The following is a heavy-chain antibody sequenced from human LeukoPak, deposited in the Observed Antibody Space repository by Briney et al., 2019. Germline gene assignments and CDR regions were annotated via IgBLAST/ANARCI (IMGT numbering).Heavy chain of an antibody. Sequence: ASVKVSSKASGYTFTSYGISWVRQAPGQGLEWMGWISAYNGNTNYAQKLQGRVTMTTDTSTSTAYMELRSLRSDDTAVYYCARDEIVEVTTGYYFDYWGQGTLVTVSS. CDR2: ISAYNGNT. J-gene: IGHJ4*02. CDR1: GYTFTSYG. D-gene: IGHD3-22*01. V-gene: IGHV1-18*01. CDR3: ARDEIVEVTTGYYFDY.